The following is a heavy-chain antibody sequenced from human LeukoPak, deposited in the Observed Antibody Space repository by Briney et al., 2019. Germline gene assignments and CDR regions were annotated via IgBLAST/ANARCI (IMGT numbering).Heavy chain of an antibody. CDR2: IHTSGST. Sequence: PSETLSLTCTVSGGSISSSSYYWSWIRQPAGKGLEWIGRIHTSGSTNYNPSLKSRVTMSEDTSKNQFSPKLSSVSAADTAVYYCARDRYYYDSSGYYAWFDPWGQGTLVTVSS. V-gene: IGHV4-61*02. CDR1: GGSISSSSYY. J-gene: IGHJ5*02. D-gene: IGHD3-22*01. CDR3: ARDRYYYDSSGYYAWFDP.